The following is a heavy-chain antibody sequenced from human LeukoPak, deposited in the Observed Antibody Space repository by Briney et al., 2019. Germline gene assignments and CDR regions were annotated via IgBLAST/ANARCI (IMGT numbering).Heavy chain of an antibody. V-gene: IGHV3-30*04. Sequence: GGSLRLSCAASGFTFSSYAMHWVRQAPGKGLEWVAVISYDGSNKYYADSVKGRFTISRDNSKNTLYLQMNSLRAEDTAVYYCARFPYYDSSGAPRTPWGQGTLVTVSS. CDR3: ARFPYYDSSGAPRTP. CDR1: GFTFSSYA. J-gene: IGHJ5*02. CDR2: ISYDGSNK. D-gene: IGHD3-22*01.